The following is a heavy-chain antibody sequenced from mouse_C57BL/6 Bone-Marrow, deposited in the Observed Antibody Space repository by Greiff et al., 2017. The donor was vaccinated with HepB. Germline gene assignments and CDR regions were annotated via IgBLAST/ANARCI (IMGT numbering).Heavy chain of an antibody. V-gene: IGHV5-9-1*02. J-gene: IGHJ2*01. CDR3: TRGDYGPDY. CDR1: GFTFSSYA. Sequence: EVQGVESGEGLVKPGGSLKLSCAASGFTFSSYAMSWVRQTPEKRLEWVAYISSGGDYIYYADAVKGRFTISRDNARNTLYLQMSSLKSEDTAMYYCTRGDYGPDYWGQGTTLTVSS. CDR2: ISSGGDYI. D-gene: IGHD1-1*01.